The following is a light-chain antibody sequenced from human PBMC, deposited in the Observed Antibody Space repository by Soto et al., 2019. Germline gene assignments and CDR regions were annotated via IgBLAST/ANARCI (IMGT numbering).Light chain of an antibody. V-gene: IGKV1-39*01. CDR2: AAS. CDR1: QNITTC. CDR3: QQSYTAPWT. Sequence: DIHMTQSPSSLSASIRDRVSITCRASQNITTCLHWYQQRPGRSPNLLIYAASHLQNGVPSRFSGSGSGTDFTLTIDSLQPENFATYYCQQSYTAPWTFGQGTKVESK. J-gene: IGKJ1*01.